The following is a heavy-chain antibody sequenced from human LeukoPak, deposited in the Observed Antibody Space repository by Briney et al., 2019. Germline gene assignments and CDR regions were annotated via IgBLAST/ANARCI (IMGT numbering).Heavy chain of an antibody. J-gene: IGHJ5*02. V-gene: IGHV4-34*01. CDR1: GGSFSGYY. CDR2: INHSGST. D-gene: IGHD3-3*01. CDR3: ARGLTYYDFWSGYYPYLNWFDP. Sequence: SETLSLTCAVYGGSFSGYYWSWIRRPPGKGLEWIGEINHSGSTNYNPSLKSRVTISVDTSKNQFSLKLSSVTAADTAVYYCARGLTYYDFWSGYYPYLNWFDPWGQGTLVTVSS.